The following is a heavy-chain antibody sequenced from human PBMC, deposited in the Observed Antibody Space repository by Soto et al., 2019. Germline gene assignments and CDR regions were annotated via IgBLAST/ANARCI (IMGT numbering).Heavy chain of an antibody. D-gene: IGHD1-26*01. CDR2: VNAGNGDT. Sequence: QVQLVQSGAEVKKPGASVKVSCKASGYTLTTYALHWVRQAPGQRLEWMGCVNAGNGDTKYSQKFQGRVTITRDTSASTAYMELSSLRSEDTAVYYCARSSGTYDFWGQGTLVTVSS. CDR3: ARSSGTYDF. CDR1: GYTLTTYA. J-gene: IGHJ4*02. V-gene: IGHV1-3*01.